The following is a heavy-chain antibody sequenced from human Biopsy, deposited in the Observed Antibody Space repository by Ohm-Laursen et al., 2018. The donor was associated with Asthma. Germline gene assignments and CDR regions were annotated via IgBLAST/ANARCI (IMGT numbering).Heavy chain of an antibody. CDR2: IYYSGTT. J-gene: IGHJ6*02. V-gene: IGHV4-39*01. CDR1: SGSGGYMRSGNYY. CDR3: VRGSSSWHHGPFHCYYGLDV. D-gene: IGHD6-13*01. Sequence: GTLSLTCSLSSGSGGYMRSGNYYWGWIRQPPGKGLEWIGSIYYSGTTYHNPSLESRVTVSADTAKNQFSLKLTSVTAADTAVYYCVRGSSSWHHGPFHCYYGLDVWGQGTTATVSS.